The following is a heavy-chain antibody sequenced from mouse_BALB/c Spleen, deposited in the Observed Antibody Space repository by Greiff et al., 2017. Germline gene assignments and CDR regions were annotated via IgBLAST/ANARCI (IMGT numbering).Heavy chain of an antibody. J-gene: IGHJ4*01. Sequence: EVKLVESGGGLVKPGGSLKLSCAASGFTFSDYYMYWVRQTPEKRLEWVATISDGGSYTYYPDSVKGRFTISRDNAKNNLYLQMSSLKSEDTAMYYCARDADSSGYGGAMDYWGQGTSVTVSS. D-gene: IGHD3-2*01. CDR3: ARDADSSGYGGAMDY. CDR2: ISDGGSYT. CDR1: GFTFSDYY. V-gene: IGHV5-4*02.